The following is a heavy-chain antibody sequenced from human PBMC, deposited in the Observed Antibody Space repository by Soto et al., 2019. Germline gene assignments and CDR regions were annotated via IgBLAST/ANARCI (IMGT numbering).Heavy chain of an antibody. CDR2: IYSGGST. CDR3: ARDASSSDYYYYYYYMDV. Sequence: EVQLVESGGGLVQPGGSLRLSCAASGFTVSSNYMSWVRQAPGKGLEWVSVIYSGGSTYYADSVKGRFTISRDNSKNTLYLQMNSLRAEDTAVYYCARDASSSDYYYYYYYMDVWGKGTTVTVSS. D-gene: IGHD6-6*01. J-gene: IGHJ6*03. CDR1: GFTVSSNY. V-gene: IGHV3-66*01.